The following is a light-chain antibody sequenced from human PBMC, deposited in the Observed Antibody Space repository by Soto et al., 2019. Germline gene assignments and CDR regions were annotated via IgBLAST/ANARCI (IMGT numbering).Light chain of an antibody. V-gene: IGLV4-69*01. CDR3: QTWGSGIVV. J-gene: IGLJ2*01. CDR1: SGHSRYA. Sequence: QSVLTQSPSASASLGASVKLTCTLSSGHSRYAIAWHQQQPEKGPRYLMKLNSDGSHSKWDGIPDRFSGSSSGAERYLTISSLQSEHEADYYCQTWGSGIVVLGGGT. CDR2: LNSDGSH.